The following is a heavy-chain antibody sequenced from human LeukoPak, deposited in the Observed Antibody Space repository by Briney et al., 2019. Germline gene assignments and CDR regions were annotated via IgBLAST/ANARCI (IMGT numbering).Heavy chain of an antibody. J-gene: IGHJ4*02. CDR2: ISGSGGST. CDR1: GFTFSNYA. CDR3: AKDWTYYDDMSGYYPTANFDY. D-gene: IGHD3-22*01. V-gene: IGHV3-23*01. Sequence: PGGSLRLSCAASGFTFSNYAMSWVRQAPGKGLEGVSVISGSGGSTSYADSVKGRFTISRDNSKNTLYLQMKSLRAEDTAVYYCAKDWTYYDDMSGYYPTANFDYWGQGTLVTVSS.